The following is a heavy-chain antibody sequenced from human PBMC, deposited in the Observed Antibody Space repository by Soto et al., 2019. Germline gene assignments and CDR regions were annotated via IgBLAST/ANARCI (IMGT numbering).Heavy chain of an antibody. J-gene: IGHJ6*02. CDR3: ARDARYCSSTSCYIHGGTYYYYGMDV. D-gene: IGHD2-2*02. CDR2: INPSGGST. Sequence: ASEKVSCKASGYTFTSYYMHWVRQAPGQGLEWMGIINPSGGSTSYAQKFQGRVTMTRDTSTSTVYMELSSLRSEDTAVYYCARDARYCSSTSCYIHGGTYYYYGMDVWGQGTTVTVSS. V-gene: IGHV1-46*01. CDR1: GYTFTSYY.